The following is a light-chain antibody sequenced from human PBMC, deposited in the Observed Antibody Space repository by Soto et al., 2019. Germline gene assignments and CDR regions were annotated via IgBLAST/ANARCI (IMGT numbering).Light chain of an antibody. V-gene: IGLV2-14*03. CDR3: TSYTTSATVA. CDR2: DVT. CDR1: SSDIGTYDY. Sequence: QSVLTQPASVSGSPGQSITISCTGTSSDIGTYDYVSWYQQYPGKVPQLIIYDVTNRPSGVSHRFSGSKSGKTASLTISGLQAEDEADYYCTSYTTSATVAIGGGTKVTVL. J-gene: IGLJ2*01.